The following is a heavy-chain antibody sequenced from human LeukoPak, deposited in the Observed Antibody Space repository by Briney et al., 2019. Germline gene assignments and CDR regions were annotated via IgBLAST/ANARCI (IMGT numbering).Heavy chain of an antibody. D-gene: IGHD4-17*01. CDR2: IYYSGST. CDR3: ARYYGDYQNWFDP. CDR1: GGSISSGGYY. V-gene: IGHV4-31*03. J-gene: IGHJ5*02. Sequence: SQTLSLTCTVSGGSISSGGYYWSWIRQHPGKGLEWIGYIYYSGSTYYNPSLKSRVTISVDTSKNQFSLKLSSVTAADTAVSYCARYYGDYQNWFDPWGQGTLVTVSS.